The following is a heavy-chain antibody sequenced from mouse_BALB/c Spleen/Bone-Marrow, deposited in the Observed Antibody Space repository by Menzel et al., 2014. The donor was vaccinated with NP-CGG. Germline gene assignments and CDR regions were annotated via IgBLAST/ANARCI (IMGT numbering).Heavy chain of an antibody. V-gene: IGHV1-7*01. CDR2: INPSSGYT. J-gene: IGHJ3*01. Sequence: QVQLQQSGAELAKLGASVKMSCKASGYTFTSYWMHWVKQRPGQGLEWIGNINPSSGYTEYNQKFKDKATLTADKSSSTAYMQLSSLTSEDSAVYYCARPITTGIQAWFAYWGQGILVTVSA. D-gene: IGHD2-4*01. CDR3: ARPITTGIQAWFAY. CDR1: GYTFTSYW.